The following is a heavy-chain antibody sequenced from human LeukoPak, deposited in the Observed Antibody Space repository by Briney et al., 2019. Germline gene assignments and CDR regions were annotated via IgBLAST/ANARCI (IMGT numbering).Heavy chain of an antibody. V-gene: IGHV3-72*01. CDR3: AKPARTDYVDY. CDR1: GFTFSDHY. D-gene: IGHD1-14*01. J-gene: IGHJ4*02. CDR2: TRNKANSYTT. Sequence: GGSLRLSCAASGFTFSDHYMDWVRQAPGKGLEWVGRTRNKANSYTTEYAASVKGRFTISRDDSKNSLYLQMNSLRAEDTAVYYCAKPARTDYVDYWGQGTLVTVST.